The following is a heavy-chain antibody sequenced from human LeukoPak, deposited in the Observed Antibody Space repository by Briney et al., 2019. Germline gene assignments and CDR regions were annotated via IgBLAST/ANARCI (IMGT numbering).Heavy chain of an antibody. CDR1: GYSISSGYY. CDR3: ASSQAQLWFIS. CDR2: IYHSGST. J-gene: IGHJ4*02. V-gene: IGHV4-38-2*02. D-gene: IGHD5-18*01. Sequence: SETLSLTCTVSGYSISSGYYWGWIRQPPGKGLEWIGSIYHSGSTYYNPSLKSRVTISVDTSKNQFSLKLSSVTAADTAVYYCASSQAQLWFISWGQGTLVTVSS.